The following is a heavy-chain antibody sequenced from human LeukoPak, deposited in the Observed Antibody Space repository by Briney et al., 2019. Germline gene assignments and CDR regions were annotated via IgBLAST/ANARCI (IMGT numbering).Heavy chain of an antibody. CDR1: GFTFSTYG. V-gene: IGHV3-30*02. D-gene: IGHD1-26*01. CDR2: IRYDGSNK. Sequence: PGGSLRLSCAASGFTFSTYGMTWVRQAPGKGLEWVAFIRYDGSNKYYADSVKGRFTISRDNSKNTPYLQMNSLRAEDTAVYYCERGDYFDYWGQGTLVTVSS. CDR3: ERGDYFDY. J-gene: IGHJ4*02.